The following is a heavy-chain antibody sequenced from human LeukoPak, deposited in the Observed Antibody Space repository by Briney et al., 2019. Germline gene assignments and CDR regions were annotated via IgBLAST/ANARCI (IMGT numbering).Heavy chain of an antibody. CDR1: GYTFTGYY. CDR2: INPNSGGT. V-gene: IGHV1-2*02. CDR3: ATGPYSSSWVPFDY. D-gene: IGHD6-13*01. Sequence: ASAKVSCKASGYTFTGYYMHWVRQAPGQGLEWMGWINPNSGGTHYAQKFQGRVTMTRDTSINTAYMELSRLRSDDTAVYYCATGPYSSSWVPFDYWGQGSLVTVSS. J-gene: IGHJ4*02.